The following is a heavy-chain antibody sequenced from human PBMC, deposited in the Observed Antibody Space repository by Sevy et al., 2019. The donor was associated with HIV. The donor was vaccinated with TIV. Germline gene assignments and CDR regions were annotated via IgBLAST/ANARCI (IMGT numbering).Heavy chain of an antibody. CDR3: TTDGGGYNYGYSFDY. CDR1: GFTFSRYS. V-gene: IGHV3-15*07. J-gene: IGHJ4*02. Sequence: GGSLRLSCAASGFTFSRYSMHWVRQAPGKGLEWVGRIKSKTDGGTTDYAAPVKGRFTISREDSKNTLYLQMNSLKTEDTAVYYCTTDGGGYNYGYSFDYWGQGTLVTVSS. CDR2: IKSKTDGGTT. D-gene: IGHD5-18*01.